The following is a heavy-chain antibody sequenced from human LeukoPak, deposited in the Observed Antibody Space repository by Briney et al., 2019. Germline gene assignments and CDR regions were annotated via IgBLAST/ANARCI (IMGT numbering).Heavy chain of an antibody. CDR3: AKGFYNSLDY. Sequence: GGSLRLSCAASGFTFDDHAMHWVRQAPGKGLEWVSGISWNSGSIGYADSVKGRFTISRDNAKNSLYLQMNSLRAEDTALYYRAKGFYNSLDYWGQGTLVTVSS. J-gene: IGHJ4*02. CDR2: ISWNSGSI. V-gene: IGHV3-9*01. D-gene: IGHD1-20*01. CDR1: GFTFDDHA.